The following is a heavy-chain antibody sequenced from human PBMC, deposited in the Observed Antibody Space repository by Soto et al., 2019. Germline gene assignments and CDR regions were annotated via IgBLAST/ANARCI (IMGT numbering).Heavy chain of an antibody. D-gene: IGHD4-17*01. V-gene: IGHV4-4*07. CDR3: ANGGFVDGAYMHHVMDV. Sequence: QVHLQESGPGLVKPSGTLSLICTVSGNSMFNYYWSWIRQPAGKGLEWIGRVYTDGTAIYNPSLKSRVTMSVAMSKNQFSLHVNSVTAADTAVYYCANGGFVDGAYMHHVMDVWGQGATVIVS. CDR1: GNSMFNYY. CDR2: VYTDGTA. J-gene: IGHJ6*02.